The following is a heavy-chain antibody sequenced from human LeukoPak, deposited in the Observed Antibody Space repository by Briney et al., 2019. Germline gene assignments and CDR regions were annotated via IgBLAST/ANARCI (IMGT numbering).Heavy chain of an antibody. CDR2: ISGSGGST. CDR3: AKGSLNYLPQLDD. J-gene: IGHJ4*02. CDR1: GFTFSSYA. V-gene: IGHV3-23*01. Sequence: PGGSLRLSCAASGFTFSSYAMSWVRQAPGKGLEWVSAISGSGGSTYYADSVKGRFTISRDNSKNTHYLQMNSLRAEDTALYYCAKGSLNYLPQLDDWGQGTLVTVSS. D-gene: IGHD5-24*01.